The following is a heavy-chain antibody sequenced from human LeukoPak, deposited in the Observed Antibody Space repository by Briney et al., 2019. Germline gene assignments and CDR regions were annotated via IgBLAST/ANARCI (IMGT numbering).Heavy chain of an antibody. CDR3: AREWVDCGGGSCYNGHFDY. CDR2: IIPIFGTA. V-gene: IGHV1-69*13. D-gene: IGHD2-15*01. CDR1: GGTFSSYA. J-gene: IGHJ4*02. Sequence: ASVKVSCKASGGTFSSYAISWVRRAPGQGLEWMGGIIPIFGTANYAQKFQGRVTITADESTSTAYMELSSLRSEDTAVYYCAREWVDCGGGSCYNGHFDYWGQGTLVTVSS.